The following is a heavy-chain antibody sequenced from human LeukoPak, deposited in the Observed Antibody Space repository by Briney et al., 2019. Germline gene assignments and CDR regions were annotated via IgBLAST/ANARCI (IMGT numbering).Heavy chain of an antibody. CDR2: INAGNGNT. J-gene: IGHJ4*02. CDR1: GYTFTSYA. CDR3: AREGSGWYFDY. D-gene: IGHD6-19*01. Sequence: ASVKVSCKASGYTFTSYAMHWVRQAPGQRLEWMGWINAGNGNTKYSQKFQGRVTITRDTSASTAYMELSSLRFEDTAVYYCAREGSGWYFDYWGQETLVTVSS. V-gene: IGHV1-3*01.